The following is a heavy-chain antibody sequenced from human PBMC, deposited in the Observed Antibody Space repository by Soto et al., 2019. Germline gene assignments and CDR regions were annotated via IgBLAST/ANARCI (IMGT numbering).Heavy chain of an antibody. CDR2: ISAYNGNT. D-gene: IGHD5-12*01. CDR3: ARDVPHLAIDY. Sequence: QVQLVQSGAEVKKPGASVKVSCKASGYTFTSYGISWVRQAPGQGLEWMGWISAYNGNTNYAQKLQGRVTMTTDTSTNPTYMELRSLRSDHTGVYYWARDVPHLAIDYWGQGTLVTVSS. CDR1: GYTFTSYG. J-gene: IGHJ4*02. V-gene: IGHV1-18*01.